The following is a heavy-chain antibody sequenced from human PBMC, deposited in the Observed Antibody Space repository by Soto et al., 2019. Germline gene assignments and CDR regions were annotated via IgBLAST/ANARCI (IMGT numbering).Heavy chain of an antibody. Sequence: QVQLQQWGAGLLKPSETLSLTCAVYGGSFSGYYWSWIRQPPGKGLEWIGEINHSGSTNYNPSLKSRVTISVDTSKNQFFLKLSSVTAADTAVYYCARGLYSSSWYNWFDPWGQGTLVTVSS. CDR2: INHSGST. V-gene: IGHV4-34*01. D-gene: IGHD6-13*01. CDR1: GGSFSGYY. CDR3: ARGLYSSSWYNWFDP. J-gene: IGHJ5*02.